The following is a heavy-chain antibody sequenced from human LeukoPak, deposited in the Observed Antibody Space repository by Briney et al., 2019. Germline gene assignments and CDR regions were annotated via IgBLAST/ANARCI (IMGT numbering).Heavy chain of an antibody. Sequence: PGGSLRLSCAASGFTFSNYAMHWVRQAPGKGLEWVSAISGSGGSTYYADSVKGRFTISRDNSKNTLYLQMNSLRAEDTAVYYCAKGGYYTGIYYYYCGMDVWGQGTTVTVSS. CDR2: ISGSGGST. V-gene: IGHV3-23*01. J-gene: IGHJ6*02. D-gene: IGHD3-3*01. CDR3: AKGGYYTGIYYYYCGMDV. CDR1: GFTFSNYA.